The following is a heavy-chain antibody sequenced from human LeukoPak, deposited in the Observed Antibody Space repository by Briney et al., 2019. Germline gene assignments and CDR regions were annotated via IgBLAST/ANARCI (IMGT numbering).Heavy chain of an antibody. CDR3: AKGTLAVAALFDY. V-gene: IGHV3-23*01. J-gene: IGHJ4*02. Sequence: GGSLRLSCAASGFTFNNYAMSWVRQAPGKGLEWVSTINNSGGRTYYADSVKGRFTISRDNSKNTLYLQMDSLRAEDTAVYYCAKGTLAVAALFDYWGQGSLVTVSS. CDR2: INNSGGRT. D-gene: IGHD6-19*01. CDR1: GFTFNNYA.